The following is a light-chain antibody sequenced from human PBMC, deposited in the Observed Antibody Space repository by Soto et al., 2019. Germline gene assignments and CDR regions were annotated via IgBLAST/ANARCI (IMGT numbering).Light chain of an antibody. Sequence: EIVMTQSPATLSVSPGERATLSCRASQSVSNNLAWYQQKPGQAPRLLIYGASTRATGIPARFSGGGSGTEFTLTISSLQSEDFAVYYCQQYNNWPLLFGGGTKVEIK. J-gene: IGKJ4*01. CDR1: QSVSNN. V-gene: IGKV3-15*01. CDR2: GAS. CDR3: QQYNNWPLL.